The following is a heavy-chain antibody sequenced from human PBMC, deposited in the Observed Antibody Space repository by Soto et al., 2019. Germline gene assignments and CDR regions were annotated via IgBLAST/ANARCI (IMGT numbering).Heavy chain of an antibody. CDR3: ARDPLYYYDSSGYWSYYGMDV. D-gene: IGHD3-22*01. Sequence: ASVKVSCKASGYTFTSYAMHWVRQAPGQRLEWMGWINAGNGNTKYSQKFQGRVTITRDTSASTAYMELSSLRSEDTAVYYCARDPLYYYDSSGYWSYYGMDVWGQGTTVTVSS. CDR1: GYTFTSYA. CDR2: INAGNGNT. J-gene: IGHJ6*02. V-gene: IGHV1-3*01.